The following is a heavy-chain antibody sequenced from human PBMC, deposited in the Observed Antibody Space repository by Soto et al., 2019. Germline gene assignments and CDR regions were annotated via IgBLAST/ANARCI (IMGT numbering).Heavy chain of an antibody. CDR1: GFTFSSYS. CDR3: ARDQGPYYDGSGSYIDY. D-gene: IGHD3-10*01. V-gene: IGHV3-21*01. CDR2: ISSSSSYI. Sequence: GGSLRLSCAASGFTFSSYSMNWVRQAPGKGLEWVSSISSSSSYIYYADSVKGRFTISRDNAKNSLYLQMNSLRAEDTAVYYCARDQGPYYDGSGSYIDYWGQGTLVTVSS. J-gene: IGHJ4*02.